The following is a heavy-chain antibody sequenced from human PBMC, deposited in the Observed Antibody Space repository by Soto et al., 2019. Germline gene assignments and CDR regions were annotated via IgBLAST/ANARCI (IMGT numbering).Heavy chain of an antibody. V-gene: IGHV3-23*01. CDR3: AKDGENDYGDYEGY. J-gene: IGHJ4*02. Sequence: EVQLLESGGGLVQPGGSLRLSCAASGFTFSSYAMSWVRQAPGKGLEWVSAISGSGGSTYYADSVKGRFTISRDNSKNTLDLQTNSLRAEDTAVYYCAKDGENDYGDYEGYWGQGTLVTVSS. D-gene: IGHD4-17*01. CDR2: ISGSGGST. CDR1: GFTFSSYA.